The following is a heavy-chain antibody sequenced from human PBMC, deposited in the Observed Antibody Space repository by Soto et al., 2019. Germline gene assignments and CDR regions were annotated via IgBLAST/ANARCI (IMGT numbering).Heavy chain of an antibody. V-gene: IGHV3-48*03. D-gene: IGHD6-25*01. Sequence: EVQLVESGGGLVQPGGSLRLSCAASGFTFSSYEMNWVRQAPGKGLEWGSYISSSGSTIYYADSVKGRFTISRDNAKNSLYLQMNSLRAEDTAVYYCAREREAATGLFYGMDVWGQGTTVTVSS. J-gene: IGHJ6*02. CDR2: ISSSGSTI. CDR3: AREREAATGLFYGMDV. CDR1: GFTFSSYE.